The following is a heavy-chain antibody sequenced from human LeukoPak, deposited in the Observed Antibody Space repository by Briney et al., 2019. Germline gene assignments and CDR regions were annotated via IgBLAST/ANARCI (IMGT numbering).Heavy chain of an antibody. CDR3: ARAKTYYYDSSGKPAYYFDY. CDR2: IYTSEST. CDR1: GGSISSYY. V-gene: IGHV4-4*07. D-gene: IGHD3-22*01. J-gene: IGHJ4*02. Sequence: PSETLSLTCTVSGGSISSYYWNWIRQPAGKGLEWIGRIYTSESTNYNPSLRSRVTMSVDTSKNQFSLKLSSVTAADTAVYYCARAKTYYYDSSGKPAYYFDYWGQGTLVTVSS.